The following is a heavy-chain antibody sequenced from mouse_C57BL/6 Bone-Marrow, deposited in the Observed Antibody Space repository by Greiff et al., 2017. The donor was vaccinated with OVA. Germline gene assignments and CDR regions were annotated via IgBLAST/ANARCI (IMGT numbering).Heavy chain of an antibody. CDR3: VRQESYYYGRGFAY. CDR1: GFSFNTYA. CDR2: IRSKSNNYAT. V-gene: IGHV10-1*01. Sequence: EVKLMESGGGLVQPKGSLKLSCAASGFSFNTYAMNWVRQAPGKGLEWVARIRSKSNNYATYYADSVKDRFTISRDDSESMLYLQMNNLKTEDTAMYYCVRQESYYYGRGFAYWGQGTLVTVSA. J-gene: IGHJ3*01. D-gene: IGHD1-1*01.